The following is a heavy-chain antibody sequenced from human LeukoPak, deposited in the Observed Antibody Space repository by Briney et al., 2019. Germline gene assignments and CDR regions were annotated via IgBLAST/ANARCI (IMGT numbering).Heavy chain of an antibody. D-gene: IGHD6-13*01. CDR3: ASEVMDYSNSWYYFDY. J-gene: IGHJ4*02. V-gene: IGHV3-33*01. CDR2: IWYDGSNK. Sequence: GRSLRLSCAASGFTFSSYGMHWVRQAPGKGLEWVAVIWYDGSNKYYADSVKGRFTISRDNSKNTLYLQMNSLRAEDTAVYYCASEVMDYSNSWYYFDYWGQGTLVTVSS. CDR1: GFTFSSYG.